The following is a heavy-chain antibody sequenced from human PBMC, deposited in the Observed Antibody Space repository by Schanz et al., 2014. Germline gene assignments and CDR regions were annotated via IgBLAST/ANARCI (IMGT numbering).Heavy chain of an antibody. V-gene: IGHV3-15*01. CDR3: AADLWFGAVWGVW. D-gene: IGHD3-10*01. J-gene: IGHJ4*02. Sequence: VQLVDSGGGLVKPGGSLRLSCAASTFTFSSDWMSWVRQAPGKGLQWVARIKSKTDGGTRDYAAPVKGRFTISTDDSKNAVYLQMNSLQPEDPPVYYCAADLWFGAVWGVWWGQGTLVTVSS. CDR2: IKSKTDGGTR. CDR1: TFTFSSDW.